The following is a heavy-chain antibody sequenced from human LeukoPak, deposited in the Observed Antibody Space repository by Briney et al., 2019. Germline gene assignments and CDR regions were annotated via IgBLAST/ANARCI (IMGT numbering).Heavy chain of an antibody. CDR2: ISHDATNK. D-gene: IGHD1-26*01. V-gene: IGHV3-30*07. CDR1: GFGFSGYA. CDR3: ARDLLYSGSYSWYFDL. Sequence: GGSLRLSCAASGFGFSGYAMHWVRQAPGKGLDWVAFISHDATNKHEADSVKGRFTISRDNSKNMVYLQMNSLRAEDTAVYYCARDLLYSGSYSWYFDLWGRGTPVTVSS. J-gene: IGHJ2*01.